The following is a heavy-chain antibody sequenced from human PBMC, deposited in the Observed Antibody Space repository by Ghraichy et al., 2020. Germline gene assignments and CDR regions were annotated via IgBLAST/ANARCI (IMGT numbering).Heavy chain of an antibody. Sequence: SVKVSCKASGGTFSSYAISWVRQAPGQGLEWMGGIIPIFGTANYAQKFQGRVTITADESTSTAYMELSSLRSEDTAVYYCARKATYYYYGMDVWGQGTTVTVSS. J-gene: IGHJ6*02. CDR2: IIPIFGTA. V-gene: IGHV1-69*13. CDR1: GGTFSSYA. CDR3: ARKATYYYYGMDV.